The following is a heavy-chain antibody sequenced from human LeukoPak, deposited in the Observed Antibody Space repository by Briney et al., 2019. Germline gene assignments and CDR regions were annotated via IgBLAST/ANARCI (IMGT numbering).Heavy chain of an antibody. CDR2: ISQSGST. Sequence: SETLSLTCAVYGGSFSGYYWSWIRQPPGRGLEWIGEISQSGSTNYNPSLKSRITMSVDTSKNQFSLQLRSMTAADTAVYFCARATDDEFYLYYGMDVWGQGTTVTVPS. D-gene: IGHD3-16*01. J-gene: IGHJ6*02. CDR3: ARATDDEFYLYYGMDV. V-gene: IGHV4-34*01. CDR1: GGSFSGYY.